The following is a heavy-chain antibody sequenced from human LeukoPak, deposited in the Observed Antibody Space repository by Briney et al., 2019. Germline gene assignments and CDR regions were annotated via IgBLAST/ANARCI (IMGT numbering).Heavy chain of an antibody. D-gene: IGHD3-10*01. CDR2: IIPILGIA. CDR3: ARVRSGYYGSGSPGGDFDY. Sequence: SVKVSCKASGGTFSSYAISWVRQAPGQGLEWMGRIIPILGIANYAQKFQGRVTITADKSTSTAYMELSSLRSEDTAAYYCARVRSGYYGSGSPGGDFDYWGQGTLVTVSS. CDR1: GGTFSSYA. J-gene: IGHJ4*02. V-gene: IGHV1-69*04.